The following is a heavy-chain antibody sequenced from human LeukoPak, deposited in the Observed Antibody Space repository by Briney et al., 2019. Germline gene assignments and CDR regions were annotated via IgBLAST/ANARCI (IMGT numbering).Heavy chain of an antibody. CDR3: VREESGGYFDY. V-gene: IGHV1-46*01. J-gene: IGHJ4*02. CDR1: GYTFTNYL. Sequence: ASVKVACKASGYTFTNYLLHWVRQAPGQGLEWVGRITPSVDTTNYAQKFRDRVTMTRDTSTSTVYMELSSLRSEDTAVYHCVREESGGYFDYWGQGTLVTVSS. CDR2: ITPSVDTT. D-gene: IGHD2-8*02.